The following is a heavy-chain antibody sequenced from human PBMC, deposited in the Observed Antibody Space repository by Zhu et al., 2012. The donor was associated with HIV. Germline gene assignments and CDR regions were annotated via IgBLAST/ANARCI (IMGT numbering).Heavy chain of an antibody. CDR3: ARGSWRYSYVN. D-gene: IGHD5-18*01. CDR2: IYHSGNT. CDR1: GGSISSGDYY. J-gene: IGHJ4*02. V-gene: IGHV4-30-4*08. Sequence: QVQLQESGPGLVKPSQTLSLTCTVSGGSISSGDYYWSRIRQPPGRGLKWIGYIYHSGNTYYNPSLKSRLNMSVDTSKNQFSLRLSSVTAADTAVYYCARGSWRYSYVNWGQGTLVTVSS.